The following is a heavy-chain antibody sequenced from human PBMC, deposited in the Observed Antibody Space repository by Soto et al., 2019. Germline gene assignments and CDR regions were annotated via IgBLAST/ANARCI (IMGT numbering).Heavy chain of an antibody. CDR3: ANDASGWGTAFYFDS. D-gene: IGHD6-19*01. Sequence: QVQLVESGGGVVQPGRSLRLSCAASGFIFSNYGMHWVRQAPGKGLEWVGVISYDGRNKYYADSAKGRFTISRDNSKNTLYLQMNSLRAEDTAVYYCANDASGWGTAFYFDSWGQRTQVTVSS. CDR2: ISYDGRNK. CDR1: GFIFSNYG. J-gene: IGHJ4*02. V-gene: IGHV3-30*18.